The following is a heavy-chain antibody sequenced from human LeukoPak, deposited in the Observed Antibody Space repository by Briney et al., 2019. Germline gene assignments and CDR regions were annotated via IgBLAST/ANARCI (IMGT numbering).Heavy chain of an antibody. CDR2: IYYSGST. V-gene: IGHV4-59*12. Sequence: SETLSLTCTVSGGSISSYYWSWIRQPPGKGLEWIGYIYYSGSTNYNPSLKSRVTISVDTSKNQFSLKLSSVTAADTAVYYCARDPYGAIPDSWGQGTLVTVSS. CDR3: ARDPYGAIPDS. D-gene: IGHD4-17*01. J-gene: IGHJ4*02. CDR1: GGSISSYY.